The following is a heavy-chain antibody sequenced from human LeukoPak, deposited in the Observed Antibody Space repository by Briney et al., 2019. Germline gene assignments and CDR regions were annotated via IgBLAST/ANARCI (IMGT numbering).Heavy chain of an antibody. D-gene: IGHD4-17*01. CDR1: GFTVSSNY. Sequence: AGGSLRLSCAASGFTVSSNYMSWVRQAPGKGLEWVSVIYSGGSTYYADSVKGRFTISRDNSKNTLYLQMNSLRAEDTAVYYCARVGDLDYVIGYWGQGTLVTVSS. V-gene: IGHV3-53*01. CDR3: ARVGDLDYVIGY. CDR2: IYSGGST. J-gene: IGHJ4*02.